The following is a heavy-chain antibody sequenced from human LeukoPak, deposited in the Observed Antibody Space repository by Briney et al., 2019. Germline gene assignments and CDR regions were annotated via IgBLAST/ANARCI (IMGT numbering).Heavy chain of an antibody. D-gene: IGHD5-18*01. CDR1: GFTFSDYA. CDR3: ARTKHGYSYGNDY. Sequence: GGSLRLSCVGSGFTFSDYAIHWVRQAPGKGLEWVAVSAHDEVGKQFADSVKGRFTLSRDNSKNTLYLQMNSLRAEDTAVYYCARTKHGYSYGNDYWGQGTLVTVSS. CDR2: SAHDEVGK. J-gene: IGHJ4*02. V-gene: IGHV3-30*03.